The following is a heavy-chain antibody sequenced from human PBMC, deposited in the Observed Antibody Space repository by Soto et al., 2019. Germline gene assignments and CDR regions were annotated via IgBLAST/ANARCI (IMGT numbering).Heavy chain of an antibody. CDR2: IIPIFGTA. J-gene: IGHJ5*02. CDR1: GGTFSSYA. Sequence: SVKVSCKASGGTFSSYAISWVRQAPGQGLEWMGGIIPIFGTANYAQKFQGRVTITADESTSTAYMELSSLRSEDTAVYYCARAMYCSGGSCYWFDPWGQGTLVTVSS. V-gene: IGHV1-69*13. CDR3: ARAMYCSGGSCYWFDP. D-gene: IGHD2-15*01.